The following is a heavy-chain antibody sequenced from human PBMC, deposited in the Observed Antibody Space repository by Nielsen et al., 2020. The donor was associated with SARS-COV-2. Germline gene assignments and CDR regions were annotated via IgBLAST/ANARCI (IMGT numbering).Heavy chain of an antibody. D-gene: IGHD6-13*01. CDR3: ARDRAIGSSSSCSY. CDR1: GYTFTSYA. V-gene: IGHV1-3*01. J-gene: IGHJ4*02. Sequence: ASVKVSCKASGYTFTSYAMHWVRQAPGQRLEWMGWINAGNGNTKYSQKFQGRVTMTTDTSTSTAYMELRSLRSDDTAVYYCARDRAIGSSSSCSYWGQGTLVTVSS. CDR2: INAGNGNT.